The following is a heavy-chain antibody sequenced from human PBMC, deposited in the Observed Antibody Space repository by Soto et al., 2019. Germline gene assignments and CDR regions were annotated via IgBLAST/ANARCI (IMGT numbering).Heavy chain of an antibody. V-gene: IGHV3-23*01. J-gene: IGHJ4*02. CDR2: ISTAGRST. Sequence: EVQLLDSGGGLVQPGGSLRLSCAASGFTFIGYAMSWVRQAPGKGLEWVSSISTAGRSTYSADSVKGRFTISRDNSKNTHLQQRSMLIDETTVFYCCTKEGNLGGILDSWGQGTLVTVSS. D-gene: IGHD1-1*01. CDR3: TKEGNLGGILDS. CDR1: GFTFIGYA.